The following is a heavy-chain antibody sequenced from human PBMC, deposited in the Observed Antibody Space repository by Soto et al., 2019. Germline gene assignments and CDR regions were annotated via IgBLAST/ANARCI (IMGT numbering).Heavy chain of an antibody. CDR1: GFTFSGSW. D-gene: IGHD3-10*01. Sequence: EVQLVESGGGLVQPGGSLRLSCAASGFTFSGSWMHWVRQAPGKGLIWVSRINDEGSATSYADFVKGRFTISRDNAKDTPLLQMNGLRAEETAVYYCARGIFGSGTANDYWGQGTLVTVSS. J-gene: IGHJ4*02. CDR2: INDEGSAT. CDR3: ARGIFGSGTANDY. V-gene: IGHV3-74*01.